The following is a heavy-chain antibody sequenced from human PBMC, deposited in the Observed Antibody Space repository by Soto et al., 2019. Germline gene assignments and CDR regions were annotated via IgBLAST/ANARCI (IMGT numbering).Heavy chain of an antibody. D-gene: IGHD3-9*01. CDR1: GFTLSSHW. Sequence: EVQLVESGGGLVQPGGSLRLSCAASGFTLSSHWMYWVRQAPGKGLEWVTYISQDGSAKYYVDSVKGPFTISRDNAKSALYLQMTSLRAEYTAVYYFASVRYFDSLLLLDYWGQGALVTVSS. V-gene: IGHV3-7*01. CDR3: ASVRYFDSLLLLDY. CDR2: ISQDGSAK. J-gene: IGHJ4*02.